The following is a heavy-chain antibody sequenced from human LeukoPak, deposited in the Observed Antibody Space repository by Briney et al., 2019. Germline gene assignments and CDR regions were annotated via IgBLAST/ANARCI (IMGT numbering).Heavy chain of an antibody. Sequence: PGGSLRLSCAASGFTFNNYAMSWVRQAPGKGLEWVSMIGGSGSTTYYANSVEGRFTISRDNYGRTLSLQMNSLRAEDTAIYLCTKGNNYYDNSGYYDSWGQGTLVTVSS. CDR2: IGGSGSTT. V-gene: IGHV3-23*01. D-gene: IGHD3-22*01. CDR3: TKGNNYYDNSGYYDS. CDR1: GFTFNNYA. J-gene: IGHJ4*02.